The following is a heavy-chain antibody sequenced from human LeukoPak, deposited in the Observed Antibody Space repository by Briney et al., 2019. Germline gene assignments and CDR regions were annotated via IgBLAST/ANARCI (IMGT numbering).Heavy chain of an antibody. CDR1: GFTVSDSA. J-gene: IGHJ4*02. V-gene: IGHV3-73*01. CDR3: TGNYYGSGSYADFDY. Sequence: GGSLRLSFAASGFTVSDSALHWVRQASGKELEWVGRIRSTANGYATAYAASVKGRFTISRDDSKNTAYLQMDSLKTEDTAVYYCTGNYYGSGSYADFDYWGQGTLVTVSS. D-gene: IGHD3-10*01. CDR2: IRSTANGYAT.